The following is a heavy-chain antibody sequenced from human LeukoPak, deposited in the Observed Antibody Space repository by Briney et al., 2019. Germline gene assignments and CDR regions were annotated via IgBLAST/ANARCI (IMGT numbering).Heavy chain of an antibody. CDR1: GYTFTDYY. D-gene: IGHD4-11*01. CDR3: ARDSIGSPGTTVFSSTDAFDI. Sequence: ASVKVSCKASGYTFTDYYMHWVRQAPGQGLEWMGWINPNSGGTNYAQKFQGRVTMTRDTSISTAYMELSRLRSDDTAVYYCARDSIGSPGTTVFSSTDAFDIWGQGTMVTVSS. CDR2: INPNSGGT. J-gene: IGHJ3*02. V-gene: IGHV1-2*02.